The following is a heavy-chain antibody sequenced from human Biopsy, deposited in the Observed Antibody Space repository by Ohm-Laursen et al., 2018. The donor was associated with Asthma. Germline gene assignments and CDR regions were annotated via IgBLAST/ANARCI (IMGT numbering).Heavy chain of an antibody. CDR2: IYYSGTT. CDR3: VRGSSSWHHGPFHYYYGLDV. CDR1: SGSGGYMRSGNYY. Sequence: GTLSLTWSLSSGSGGYMRSGNYYWGWIRQPLGKGLEWIGSIYYSGTTYYTPSLESRVTVSADTSKNQFSLKLTSVTAADTAVYYCVRGSSSWHHGPFHYYYGLDVWGQGTTATVSS. D-gene: IGHD6-13*01. J-gene: IGHJ6*02. V-gene: IGHV4-39*01.